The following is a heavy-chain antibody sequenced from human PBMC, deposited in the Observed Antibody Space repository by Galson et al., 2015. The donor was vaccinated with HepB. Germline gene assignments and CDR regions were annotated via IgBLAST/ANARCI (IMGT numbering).Heavy chain of an antibody. CDR2: IGLNDGSI. J-gene: IGHJ4*02. CDR1: GFTFSSYA. Sequence: SLRLSCAASGFTFSSYAMNWVRQAPGKGLEWVSGIGLNDGSIYYANSVKGRVTISIDNSKNTLYLQVTSLRVEDTAIYYCAKGRPERPPEHRGYDLPDYWGQGTLVTVSS. D-gene: IGHD5-12*01. V-gene: IGHV3-23*01. CDR3: AKGRPERPPEHRGYDLPDY.